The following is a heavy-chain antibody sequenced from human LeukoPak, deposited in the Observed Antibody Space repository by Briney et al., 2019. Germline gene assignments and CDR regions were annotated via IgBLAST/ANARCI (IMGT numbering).Heavy chain of an antibody. CDR2: IKSKTDGGTT. D-gene: IGHD1-26*01. J-gene: IGHJ4*02. V-gene: IGHV3-15*01. CDR3: TADMPTSSRASDY. CDR1: GFTFSDAW. Sequence: PGGSLRLSCAASGFTFSDAWMSWVRQAPGMGLEWVGRIKSKTDGGTTDYAAPVNGRFTISRDDSKSTLYLRINSLKTDDTAVYYCTADMPTSSRASDYWGQGTLVTVSS.